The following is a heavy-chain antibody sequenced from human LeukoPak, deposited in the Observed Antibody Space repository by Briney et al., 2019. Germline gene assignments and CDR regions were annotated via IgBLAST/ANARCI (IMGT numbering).Heavy chain of an antibody. CDR1: GFTFSSYW. CDR3: ARDPVLDDYGGNSPY. Sequence: HPGGSLRLSCAASGFTFSSYWMHWVRQAPGKGLVWVSRINIDGSSTTYADSVKGRFTISRNNAKNTLYLQMNSLRAEDTAVYYCARDPVLDDYGGNSPYWGQGTLVTVSS. J-gene: IGHJ4*02. V-gene: IGHV3-74*01. CDR2: INIDGSST. D-gene: IGHD4-23*01.